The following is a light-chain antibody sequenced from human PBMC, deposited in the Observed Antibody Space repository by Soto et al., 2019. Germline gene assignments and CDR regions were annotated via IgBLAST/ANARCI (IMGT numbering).Light chain of an antibody. Sequence: QSALTQPPSASGSPVHTVTISCTGTSSDVGGHNYVSWYQQYPGRAPKLMIYEVTKRPSGVPDRFSGSKSGNTASLTGSGLQAEDEADYYCSSYAASNNFYFVFGGGTKLTVL. CDR1: SSDVGGHNY. CDR3: SSYAASNNFYFV. V-gene: IGLV2-8*01. J-gene: IGLJ3*02. CDR2: EVT.